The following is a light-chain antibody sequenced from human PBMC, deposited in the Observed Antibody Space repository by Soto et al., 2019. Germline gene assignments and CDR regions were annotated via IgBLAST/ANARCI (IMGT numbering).Light chain of an antibody. CDR3: SSYTRSSTRV. J-gene: IGLJ1*01. CDR1: SSDVGGYKY. Sequence: QSALTQPASMSGSPGQSITISCTGTSSDVGGYKYVSWYQQHPGKAPKLMIYEVSHRPSGVSNRFSGSKSGNTASLTISGLQAEDEADYYCSSYTRSSTRVFGTGTKVTVL. V-gene: IGLV2-14*01. CDR2: EVS.